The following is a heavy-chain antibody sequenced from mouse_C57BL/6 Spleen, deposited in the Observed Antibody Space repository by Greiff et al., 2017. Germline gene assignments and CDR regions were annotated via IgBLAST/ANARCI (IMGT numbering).Heavy chain of an antibody. J-gene: IGHJ2*01. CDR1: GYTFTDYE. V-gene: IGHV1-15*01. CDR2: IDPETGGT. D-gene: IGHD2-3*01. Sequence: VQLQQSGAELVRPGASVTLSCKASGYTFTDYEMHWVKQTPVHGLEWIGAIDPETGGTAYNQKFKGKAILTADKSSSTAYMELRSLTSEDSAFYYCNEGYYNFDYWGQGTTLTVSS. CDR3: NEGYYNFDY.